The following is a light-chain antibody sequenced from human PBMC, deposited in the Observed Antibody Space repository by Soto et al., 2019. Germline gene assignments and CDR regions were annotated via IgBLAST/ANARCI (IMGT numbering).Light chain of an antibody. J-gene: IGKJ1*01. CDR3: QQYNSYST. Sequence: DIQMTQSPSTLSASVGDRVTITCRASQSISSWLAWYQQKPGRAPKLLIYKASSLESGVPSRFSGRGSATEFTLTISSLHPDDFATYYCQQYNSYSTFGQGTKVEIK. V-gene: IGKV1-5*03. CDR1: QSISSW. CDR2: KAS.